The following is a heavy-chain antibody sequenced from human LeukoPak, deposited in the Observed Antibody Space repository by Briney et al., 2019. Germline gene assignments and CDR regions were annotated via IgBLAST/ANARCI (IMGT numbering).Heavy chain of an antibody. CDR2: IYYSGST. CDR1: GVSISSYY. D-gene: IGHD2-15*01. V-gene: IGHV4-59*01. CDR3: ARASYCSGGSCYSDY. Sequence: SETLSLPCTVSGVSISSYYWSCLRQPPGKGLEWIGYIYYSGSTNYNPSLKSRVTISVDTSKNQFSLKLSPVTAADTAVYYCARASYCSGGSCYSDYWGQGTLVTVSS. J-gene: IGHJ4*02.